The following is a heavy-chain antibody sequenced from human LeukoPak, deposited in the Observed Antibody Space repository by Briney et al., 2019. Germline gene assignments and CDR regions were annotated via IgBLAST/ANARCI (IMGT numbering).Heavy chain of an antibody. Sequence: GASVKVSCKASGYTFTSYGISWVRQAPGQGLEWMGRIIPIFGTANYAQKFQGRVTITTDESTSTAYMELSSLRPEDTAVYYCAVGVITSFDPWGQGTLVTVSS. J-gene: IGHJ5*02. V-gene: IGHV1-69*05. CDR3: AVGVITSFDP. CDR2: IIPIFGTA. CDR1: GYTFTSYG. D-gene: IGHD3-22*01.